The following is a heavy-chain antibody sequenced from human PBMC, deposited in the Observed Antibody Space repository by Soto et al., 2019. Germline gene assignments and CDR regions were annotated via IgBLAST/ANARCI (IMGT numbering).Heavy chain of an antibody. V-gene: IGHV1-69*02. Sequence: QVQLVQSGAEVKKPGSSVKVSCKASGGTFSSYTISWVRQAPGQGLEWMGRIIPILGIANYAQKVQGRGTITADKSTSTAYMELSSLRSEDTAVYYCARLTGSRPFDPWGQGTLVTVSS. CDR2: IIPILGIA. CDR1: GGTFSSYT. J-gene: IGHJ5*02. D-gene: IGHD3-9*01. CDR3: ARLTGSRPFDP.